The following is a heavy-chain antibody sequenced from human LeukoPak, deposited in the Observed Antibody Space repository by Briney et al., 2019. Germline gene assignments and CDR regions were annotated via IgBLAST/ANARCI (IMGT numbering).Heavy chain of an antibody. CDR3: ARDLDSYGWFDY. Sequence: QPGGSLRLSCAASGFTFSTYWMNWVRQAPGKGLEWVANIKQDGSEKNYVDSVKGRFTISRDNAKNSLYLQMNSLRVEDTAVYYCARDLDSYGWFDYWAQGTLVTVSS. J-gene: IGHJ4*02. CDR1: GFTFSTYW. D-gene: IGHD5-18*01. V-gene: IGHV3-7*01. CDR2: IKQDGSEK.